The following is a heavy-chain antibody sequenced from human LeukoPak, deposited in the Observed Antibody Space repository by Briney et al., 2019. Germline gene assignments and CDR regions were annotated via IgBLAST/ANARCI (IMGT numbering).Heavy chain of an antibody. CDR3: ARDSSVWYNDY. D-gene: IGHD6-19*01. CDR1: GYTFTSYI. J-gene: IGHJ4*02. CDR2: INAGNANT. Sequence: ASVKVSCKASGYTFTSYIIHWVRQAPGQRLEWMGWINAGNANTKYSQKFQGRVTITRDTSASTAYMELSSLTPEDTAVYYCARDSSVWYNDYWGQGTLVTVSS. V-gene: IGHV1-3*01.